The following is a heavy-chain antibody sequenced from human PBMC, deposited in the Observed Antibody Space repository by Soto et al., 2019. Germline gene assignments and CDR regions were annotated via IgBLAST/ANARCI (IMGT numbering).Heavy chain of an antibody. CDR2: ISYDGSNK. J-gene: IGHJ4*02. D-gene: IGHD3-10*01. CDR3: ARDLSMVRGDVHDY. V-gene: IGHV3-30-3*01. CDR1: GFTFSSYA. Sequence: QVQLVESGGGVVQPGRSLRLSCAASGFTFSSYAMHWVRQAPGKGLEWVAVISYDGSNKYYADSVKGRFTISRDNSKNALYLQMNSLRAEDTAVYYCARDLSMVRGDVHDYWGQGTLVTVSS.